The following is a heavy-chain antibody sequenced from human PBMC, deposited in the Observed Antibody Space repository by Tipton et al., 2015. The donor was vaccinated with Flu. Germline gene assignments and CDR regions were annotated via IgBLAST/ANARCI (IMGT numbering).Heavy chain of an antibody. Sequence: QVQLVQSGAEVKKPGASVKVSCKASGYTFTSYGISWVRQAPGQGLEWMGWISAYNGNTNYAQKLQGRVTMTTDTSTSTAYMELRSLRSDDTAVYYCARERGTIVGVVIIPNYYYYYGMDVWGQGTTVTVSS. CDR1: GYTFTSYG. D-gene: IGHD3-3*01. CDR2: ISAYNGNT. V-gene: IGHV1-18*01. CDR3: ARERGTIVGVVIIPNYYYYYGMDV. J-gene: IGHJ6*02.